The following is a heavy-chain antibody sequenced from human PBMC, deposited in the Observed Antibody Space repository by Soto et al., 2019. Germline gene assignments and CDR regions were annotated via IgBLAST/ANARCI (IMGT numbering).Heavy chain of an antibody. V-gene: IGHV3-48*02. CDR1: GFTFSSYS. CDR3: AREYSSSINYYYYGMDV. CDR2: ISSSSSTI. J-gene: IGHJ6*02. Sequence: GGSVRLSCAASGFTFSSYSMNWVRQAPGKGLERVSYISSSSSTIYYADSVKGRFTISRDNAKNSLYLQMNSLRDEDTAVYYCAREYSSSINYYYYGMDVWGQGTTVTVAS. D-gene: IGHD6-6*01.